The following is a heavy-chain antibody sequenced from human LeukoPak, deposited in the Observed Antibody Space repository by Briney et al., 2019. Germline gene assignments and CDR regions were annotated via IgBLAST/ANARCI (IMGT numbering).Heavy chain of an antibody. CDR2: INHSGST. V-gene: IGHV4-34*01. D-gene: IGHD3-10*01. CDR1: GGSFSGYY. J-gene: IGHJ4*02. Sequence: LETLSLTCAVYGGSFSGYYWSWIRQPPGKGLEWIGEINHSGSTNYNPSLKSRVTISVDTSKNQFSLKLSSVTAADTAVYYCARGITMVRGVIIKPLDYWGQGTLVTVSS. CDR3: ARGITMVRGVIIKPLDY.